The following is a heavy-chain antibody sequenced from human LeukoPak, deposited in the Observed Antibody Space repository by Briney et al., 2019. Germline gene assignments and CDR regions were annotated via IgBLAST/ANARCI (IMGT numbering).Heavy chain of an antibody. CDR2: IYYSGST. CDR1: GGSISSYY. V-gene: IGHV4-59*08. J-gene: IGHJ6*02. CDR3: AKPLTFDIVVVPAEYYYYGMDV. Sequence: SETLSLTCTVSGGSISSYYWSWIRQPPGKGLEWIGYIYYSGSTNYNPSLKSRVTISVDTSKNQFSLKLSSVTAADTAVYYCAKPLTFDIVVVPAEYYYYGMDVWGQGTTVTVSS. D-gene: IGHD2-2*01.